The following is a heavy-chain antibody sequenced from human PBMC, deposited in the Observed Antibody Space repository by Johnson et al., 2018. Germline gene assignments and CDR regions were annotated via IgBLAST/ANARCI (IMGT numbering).Heavy chain of an antibody. D-gene: IGHD3-10*01. CDR3: ARGNILLGFGELVDYYGMDV. CDR2: INHSGST. CDR1: GGSFSGYY. J-gene: IGHJ6*02. Sequence: QVQLQQWGAGLLKXSETLSLTCAVYGGSFSGYYWSWIRQPPGKGLEWIGEINHSGSTNYNPSLKSRVTISVDTSKNQFSLKLSSVTAADTAVDYCARGNILLGFGELVDYYGMDVWGQGTTVTVSS. V-gene: IGHV4-34*01.